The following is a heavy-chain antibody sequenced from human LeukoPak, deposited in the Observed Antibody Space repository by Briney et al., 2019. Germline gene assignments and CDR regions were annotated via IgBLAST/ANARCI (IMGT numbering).Heavy chain of an antibody. CDR1: GGTFSSYT. J-gene: IGHJ5*02. Sequence: ASVKVSCKASGGTFSSYTISWVRQAAGQGLEWMGRIIPILGIANYAQKFQGRVTITADNSTSRAYMELSSLRSEDTAVYYGARDGYYDSSGYRLDPWGQGTLVTVSS. D-gene: IGHD3-22*01. CDR2: IIPILGIA. CDR3: ARDGYYDSSGYRLDP. V-gene: IGHV1-69*04.